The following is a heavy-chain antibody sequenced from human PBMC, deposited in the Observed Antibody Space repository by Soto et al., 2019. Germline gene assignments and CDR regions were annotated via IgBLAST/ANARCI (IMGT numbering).Heavy chain of an antibody. Sequence: ASVKVSCKASGYTFTSYYIHWVRQAPGQVLEWMGIINPSGGSTTYAQKFQGRVTMTSDTSTSTVYMELSSLRSEDTAVYYCARGGSGSYKIEYWGQGTLVTVSS. J-gene: IGHJ4*02. CDR1: GYTFTSYY. CDR2: INPSGGST. CDR3: ARGGSGSYKIEY. D-gene: IGHD3-10*01. V-gene: IGHV1-46*03.